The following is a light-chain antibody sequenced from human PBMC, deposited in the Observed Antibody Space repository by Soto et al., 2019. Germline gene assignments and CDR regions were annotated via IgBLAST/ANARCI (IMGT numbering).Light chain of an antibody. CDR3: QQYDTLPIT. Sequence: DIQMTQSPSSLSASVGDRVTITCQASQDIGNYLNWYQQIPGKAPKLLINDASNLQTGVPSRFSGSGSETDFTFTISSLQPEDIATYFCQQYDTLPITFGQGTRLEIK. CDR2: DAS. CDR1: QDIGNY. V-gene: IGKV1-33*01. J-gene: IGKJ5*01.